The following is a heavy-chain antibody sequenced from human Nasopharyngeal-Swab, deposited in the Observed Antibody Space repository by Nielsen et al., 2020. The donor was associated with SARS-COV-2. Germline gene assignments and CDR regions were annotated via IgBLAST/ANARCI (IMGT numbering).Heavy chain of an antibody. D-gene: IGHD1-26*01. V-gene: IGHV1-2*06. CDR3: ARLEWEPQY. J-gene: IGHJ4*02. Sequence: WGRQAPGQGLEWMGRINPNSGGTNYAQKFQGRVTMTRDTSISTAYMELSRLSSDDTAVYYCARLEWEPQYWGQGTLVTVSS. CDR2: INPNSGGT.